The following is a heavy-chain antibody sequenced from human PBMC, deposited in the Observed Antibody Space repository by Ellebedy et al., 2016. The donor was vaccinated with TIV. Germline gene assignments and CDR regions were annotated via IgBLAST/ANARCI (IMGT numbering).Heavy chain of an antibody. J-gene: IGHJ5*02. CDR2: IRQEGDKI. Sequence: GESLKISCAASGFNFRSYWMTWVRQAPGKGLEWVAKIRQEGDKIYYVESVKGRFTISRDNAKNSLFLHMNSLRVEDTAVYYCARRASYGDYAVQVNPWFDPWGQGTLVTVSS. V-gene: IGHV3-7*01. CDR1: GFNFRSYW. D-gene: IGHD4-17*01. CDR3: ARRASYGDYAVQVNPWFDP.